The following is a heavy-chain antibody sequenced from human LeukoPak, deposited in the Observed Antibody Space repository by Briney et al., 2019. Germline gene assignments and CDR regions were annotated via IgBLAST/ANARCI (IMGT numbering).Heavy chain of an antibody. V-gene: IGHV3-23*01. CDR2: ISGSGGST. CDR1: GFTFSSYA. J-gene: IGHJ1*01. Sequence: GGSLRLSCAASGFTFSSYAMSWVRQVPGKGLEWVSAISGSGGSTYYADSVKGRFTISRDNSKNTLYLQMNSLRAEDTAVYYCAKDHQGIAVAEVFQHWGQGTLVTVSS. CDR3: AKDHQGIAVAEVFQH. D-gene: IGHD6-19*01.